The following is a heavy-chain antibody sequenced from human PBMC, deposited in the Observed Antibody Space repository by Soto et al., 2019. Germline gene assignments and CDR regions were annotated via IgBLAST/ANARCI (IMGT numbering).Heavy chain of an antibody. V-gene: IGHV1-46*01. CDR2: INPSDGAT. J-gene: IGHJ4*02. CDR1: GYTFTRYY. CDR3: ARDLTREGDYYDRSGYYLDY. Sequence: VASVKVSCKASGYTFTRYYMHWVRQAPGQGLEWMGIINPSDGATSYAEKFQGRLTMTKDTSTSTVYMEMSSLRSEDTAVYYCARDLTREGDYYDRSGYYLDYWGQGTLVTVSS. D-gene: IGHD3-22*01.